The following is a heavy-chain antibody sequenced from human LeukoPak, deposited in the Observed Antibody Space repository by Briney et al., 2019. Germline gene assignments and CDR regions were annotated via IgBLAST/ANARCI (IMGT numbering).Heavy chain of an antibody. Sequence: PGGSLRLSCAASGFTVSSNYMSWVRQAPGKGLEWVSVIYSGGSTYYADSVKGRFTISRDNSKNTLYLQMNSLRAEDTAVYYCAREGYYVWGSYRKGYFDYWGQGTLVTVSS. CDR3: AREGYYVWGSYRKGYFDY. V-gene: IGHV3-53*01. CDR1: GFTVSSNY. CDR2: IYSGGST. J-gene: IGHJ4*02. D-gene: IGHD3-16*02.